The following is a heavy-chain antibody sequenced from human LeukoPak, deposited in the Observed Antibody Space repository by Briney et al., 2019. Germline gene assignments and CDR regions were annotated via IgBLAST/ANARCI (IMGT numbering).Heavy chain of an antibody. V-gene: IGHV4-34*01. J-gene: IGHJ3*02. CDR2: INHSGST. CDR3: ARITFGGVIAAHDAFDI. Sequence: SETLSLTCAVYGGSFSGYYWSWIRQPPGEGLEWIGEINHSGSTNYNPSLKSRVTISVDTSKNQFSLKLSSVTAADTAVYYCARITFGGVIAAHDAFDIWGQGTMVTVSS. D-gene: IGHD3-16*02. CDR1: GGSFSGYY.